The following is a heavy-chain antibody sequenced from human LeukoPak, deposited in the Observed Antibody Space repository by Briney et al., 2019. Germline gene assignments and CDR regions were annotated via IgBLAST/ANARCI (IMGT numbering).Heavy chain of an antibody. V-gene: IGHV4-31*11. Sequence: PSETLSLTCAVSGGSVSSGAYCWTWIRQYPGKGPEWIGYIYYSGTTYYNPSLKTRLTMSVDTSKNQFSLKLSSVTAADTAVCYCASCLTGLTGYYYLDHWGQGALVTVSS. CDR1: GGSVSSGAYC. CDR3: ASCLTGLTGYYYLDH. J-gene: IGHJ4*02. CDR2: IYYSGTT. D-gene: IGHD3-9*01.